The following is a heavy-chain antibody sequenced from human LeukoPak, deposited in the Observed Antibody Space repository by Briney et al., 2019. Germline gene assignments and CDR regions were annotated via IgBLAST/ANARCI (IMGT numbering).Heavy chain of an antibody. D-gene: IGHD5-18*01. J-gene: IGHJ4*02. CDR1: GFTFSSYS. Sequence: GGSLRLSCAASGFTFSSYSMNWVRQAPGKGLEWLSYISSSSRTIYYADSVKGRFTISRDNAKSSLYLQMNSLRAEDTAVYYCARGSKRVLQPWLHDLSYYFDYWGQGTLVTVSS. CDR2: ISSSSRTI. V-gene: IGHV3-48*01. CDR3: ARGSKRVLQPWLHDLSYYFDY.